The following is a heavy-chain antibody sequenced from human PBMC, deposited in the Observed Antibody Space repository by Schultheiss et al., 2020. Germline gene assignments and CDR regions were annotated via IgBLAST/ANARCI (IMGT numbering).Heavy chain of an antibody. CDR1: GGSISSYY. CDR2: IYYSGST. V-gene: IGHV4-39*01. Sequence: GALRLSCTVSGGSISSYYWSWIRQHPGKGLEWIGSIYYSGSTYYNPSLKSRVTISVDTSKNQFSLKLSSVTAADTAVYYCARADEVVVVPAATGQGRFDYWGQGTLVTVSS. J-gene: IGHJ4*02. CDR3: ARADEVVVVPAATGQGRFDY. D-gene: IGHD2-2*01.